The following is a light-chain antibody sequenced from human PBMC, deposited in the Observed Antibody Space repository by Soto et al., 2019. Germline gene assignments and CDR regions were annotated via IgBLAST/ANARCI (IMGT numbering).Light chain of an antibody. J-gene: IGLJ2*01. CDR2: GNS. CDR3: QSFDSSLSGWV. CDR1: SSNIGAGYD. V-gene: IGLV1-40*01. Sequence: QSVLTQPPSVSGAPGQRVTISCTGSSSNIGAGYDVHWYQQLPGTAPKLLIYGNSNRPSGVPDRISGSKPGTSASLAISGLQAEDEADYYCQSFDSSLSGWVFGGGTKLTVL.